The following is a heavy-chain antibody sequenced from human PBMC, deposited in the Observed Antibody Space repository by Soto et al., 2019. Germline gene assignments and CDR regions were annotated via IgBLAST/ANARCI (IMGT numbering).Heavy chain of an antibody. CDR1: EFSLSPSGEG. Sequence: SGPTLVNPTQTLTLTCTFSEFSLSPSGEGVGWIRQPPGKALEWLALIYWDDDKRYSPSLKSRLSITKDTSKNQVVLTIINMDPVDTATYFCAHSYYYGSGSYYLYFDYWGQGTLVTVSS. V-gene: IGHV2-5*02. J-gene: IGHJ4*02. CDR2: IYWDDDK. D-gene: IGHD3-10*01. CDR3: AHSYYYGSGSYYLYFDY.